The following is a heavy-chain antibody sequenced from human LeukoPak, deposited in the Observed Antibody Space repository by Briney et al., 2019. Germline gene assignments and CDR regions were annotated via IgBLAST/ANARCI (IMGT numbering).Heavy chain of an antibody. CDR1: GFPFSAYE. D-gene: IGHD3-22*01. V-gene: IGHV3-48*03. J-gene: IGHJ4*02. Sequence: PGDSLRLSCAASGFPFSAYEMNGVRQAPGKGLEWVSYISGSDTTIYYADSVRGRFTISRDNAKNSLYLQMNSLRAEDTALYYCTTLGYHLDSWGQGTLVTVSS. CDR3: TTLGYHLDS. CDR2: ISGSDTTI.